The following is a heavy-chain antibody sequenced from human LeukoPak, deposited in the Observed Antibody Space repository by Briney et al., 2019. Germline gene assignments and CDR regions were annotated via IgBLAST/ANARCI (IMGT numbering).Heavy chain of an antibody. CDR1: GFTLRSHV. J-gene: IGHJ4*02. CDR2: ISGDGVST. CDR3: VRWVAGLDY. V-gene: IGHV3-64*03. D-gene: IGHD6-19*01. Sequence: GALRHSSLESGFTLRSHVMRRVRHTLAMGLENVSDISGDGVSTYYAASVKGRFTISRDNSRNTVYVQMSSLRSEDTAVYYCVRWVAGLDYWGQGILVTVSS.